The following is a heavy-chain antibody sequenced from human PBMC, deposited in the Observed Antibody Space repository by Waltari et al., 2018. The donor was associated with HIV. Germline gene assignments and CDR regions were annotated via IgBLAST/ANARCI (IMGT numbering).Heavy chain of an antibody. V-gene: IGHV3-23*01. J-gene: IGHJ4*02. CDR1: GFGFSSFA. D-gene: IGHD2-2*01. CDR2: VTGSSSGG. Sequence: EVNLLESGGGSVQPGESLRLSCVGSGFGFSSFAMPWVRQAAGEGLGVGGSVTGSSSGGFYADSVGGRFNISRDNSEKTLVLQMNSLGAEDTATYFCATSWGYCGSGRCFYPFEYWGPGTLVTVSS. CDR3: ATSWGYCGSGRCFYPFEY.